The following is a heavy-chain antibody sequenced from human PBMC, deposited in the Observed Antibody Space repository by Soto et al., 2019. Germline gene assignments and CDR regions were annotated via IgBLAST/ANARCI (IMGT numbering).Heavy chain of an antibody. D-gene: IGHD2-8*01. CDR2: ISSYNGNT. CDR1: GYTFTSYG. V-gene: IGHV1-18*01. J-gene: IGHJ6*02. CDR3: ARDLAIYCTNGVCYLLSSHYYYGMDV. Sequence: ASGKVSCKACGYTFTSYGISWVLQCPGQVLGWMGCISSYNGNTNYAQKLQGRLTMTTDTSTSTAYMELRSLRSDDTAVYYCARDLAIYCTNGVCYLLSSHYYYGMDVWGQGTTVTVSS.